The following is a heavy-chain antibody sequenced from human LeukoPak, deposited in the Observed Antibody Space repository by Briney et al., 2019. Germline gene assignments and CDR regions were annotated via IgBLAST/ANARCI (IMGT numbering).Heavy chain of an antibody. Sequence: GGSLRLSGAASGFTFSSYWMHWVRQAPGKGLVWVSRINSDGSSTSYADSVKGRFTTSRDNAKNTLYLQMNSLRAEDTAVYYCARVPSSGWLFDYWGQGTLVTVSS. D-gene: IGHD6-19*01. J-gene: IGHJ4*02. CDR3: ARVPSSGWLFDY. CDR1: GFTFSSYW. V-gene: IGHV3-74*01. CDR2: INSDGSST.